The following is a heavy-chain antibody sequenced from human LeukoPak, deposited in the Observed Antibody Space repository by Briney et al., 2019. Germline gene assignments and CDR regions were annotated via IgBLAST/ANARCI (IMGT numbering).Heavy chain of an antibody. CDR1: GYTFTSYD. CDR2: MNPNSGNT. CDR3: ARDGGRYSSGWYSLITYYYYGMDV. D-gene: IGHD6-19*01. J-gene: IGHJ6*02. Sequence: ASVKVSCKASGYTFTSYDINWVRQATGQGLEWMGWMNPNSGNTGYAQKFRGRVTMTRNTSISTAYMELSSLRSEDTAVYYCARDGGRYSSGWYSLITYYYYGMDVWGQGTTVTVSS. V-gene: IGHV1-8*01.